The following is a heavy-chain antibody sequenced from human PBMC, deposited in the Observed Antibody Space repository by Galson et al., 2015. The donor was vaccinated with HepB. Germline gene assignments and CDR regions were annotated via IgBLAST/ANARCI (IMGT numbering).Heavy chain of an antibody. Sequence: LTCAVYGGSFSGYYWSWIRQPPGKGLEWIGEINHSGSTNYNPSLKSRVTISVDTSKNQFSLKLSSVTAADTAVYYCARGPRYCSGGSCPYYYYYMDVWGKGTTVTVSS. CDR1: GGSFSGYY. CDR2: INHSGST. V-gene: IGHV4-34*01. D-gene: IGHD2-15*01. CDR3: ARGPRYCSGGSCPYYYYYMDV. J-gene: IGHJ6*03.